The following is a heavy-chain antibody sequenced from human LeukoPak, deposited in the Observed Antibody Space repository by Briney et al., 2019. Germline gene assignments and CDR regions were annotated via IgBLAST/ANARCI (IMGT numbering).Heavy chain of an antibody. Sequence: RTLSLTCDISGDSVSSKSAAWNWIRQSPSRGLEWLGRTYYRSKWYNDYALPVKSRITINADTSKNQLSLQLNSVTPEDTAVYYCARSRWNYDNWFDPWGQGILVTVSS. D-gene: IGHD1-7*01. CDR1: GDSVSSKSAA. CDR3: ARSRWNYDNWFDP. CDR2: TYYRSKWYN. V-gene: IGHV6-1*01. J-gene: IGHJ5*02.